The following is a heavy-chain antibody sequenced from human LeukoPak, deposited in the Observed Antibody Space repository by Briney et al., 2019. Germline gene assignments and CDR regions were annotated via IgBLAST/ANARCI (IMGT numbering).Heavy chain of an antibody. CDR1: GFTFYDYT. V-gene: IGHV3-43*01. CDR2: ISWDGGST. D-gene: IGHD3-10*01. J-gene: IGHJ4*02. CDR3: AKDHYYGSGSYSRWVYFDY. Sequence: GGSLRLSCAASGFTFYDYTMHWVRQAPGKGLEWGSLISWDGGSTYYADSVKGRFTISRDNSKNSLYLQMNSLRTEDTALYFCAKDHYYGSGSYSRWVYFDYWGEGTLVTVSS.